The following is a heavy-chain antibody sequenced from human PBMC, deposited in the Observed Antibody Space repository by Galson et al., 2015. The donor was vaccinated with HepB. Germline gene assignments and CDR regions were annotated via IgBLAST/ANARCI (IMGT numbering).Heavy chain of an antibody. CDR1: GFIFKDHA. Sequence: SLRLSCAGSGFIFKDHALTWVRQAPGKGLQWVAGISGDTYGKYYTDSVKGRFTISRDNSNNRLYLQMTNMRADGTATYYCAKGRGWYTGFDSWGQGALVTVS. CDR3: AKGRGWYTGFDS. J-gene: IGHJ4*02. D-gene: IGHD6-19*01. CDR2: ISGDTYGK. V-gene: IGHV3-23*01.